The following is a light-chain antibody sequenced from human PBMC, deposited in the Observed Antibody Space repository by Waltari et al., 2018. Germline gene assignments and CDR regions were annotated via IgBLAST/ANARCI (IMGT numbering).Light chain of an antibody. CDR1: QSVGTW. CDR2: MSS. Sequence: DIQMTQSPSTLSASVGDRVTIYCRASQSVGTWLAWYQQKPGNAPKLLIYMSSSLESGVPSRFSGSGSATEFTLTSSRLQPDEFATYCCQQYSSFCTFGQGTKV. V-gene: IGKV1-5*03. J-gene: IGKJ2*02. CDR3: QQYSSFCT.